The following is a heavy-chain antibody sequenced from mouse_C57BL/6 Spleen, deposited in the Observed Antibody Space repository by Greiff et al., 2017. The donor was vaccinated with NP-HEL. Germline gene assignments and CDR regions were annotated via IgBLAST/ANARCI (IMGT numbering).Heavy chain of an antibody. D-gene: IGHD1-1*01. V-gene: IGHV1-15*01. J-gene: IGHJ3*01. CDR2: IDPETGGT. Sequence: VQLQQSGAELVRPGASVTLSCKASGYTFTDYEMHWVKQTPVHGLEWIGAIDPETGGTAYNQKFKGKAILTADKSSSTAYMELRSLTSEDSAVYYCTRDGSPWFAYWGQGTLVTVSA. CDR3: TRDGSPWFAY. CDR1: GYTFTDYE.